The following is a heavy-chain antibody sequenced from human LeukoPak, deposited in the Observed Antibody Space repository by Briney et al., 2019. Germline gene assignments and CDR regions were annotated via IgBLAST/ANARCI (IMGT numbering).Heavy chain of an antibody. Sequence: GGSLGFSGAPSGLTFSTYAITWVAQAPGKGLEGASSIDASGGSTYYADSVKGRFTISRDNSKNTFYLQMNTLRADDTAVYYCAKGSGSGWYGWFAPWGQGTLVTVSS. J-gene: IGHJ5*02. CDR1: GLTFSTYA. V-gene: IGHV3-23*01. CDR2: IDASGGST. D-gene: IGHD6-19*01. CDR3: AKGSGSGWYGWFAP.